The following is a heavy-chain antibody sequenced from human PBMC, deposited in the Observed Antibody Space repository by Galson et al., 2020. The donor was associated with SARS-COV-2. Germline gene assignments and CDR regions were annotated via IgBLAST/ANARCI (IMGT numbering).Heavy chain of an antibody. V-gene: IGHV3-48*03. CDR1: GFTFSTYE. CDR3: ARLDAYGLGY. J-gene: IGHJ4*02. Sequence: TGVSLRLSCAASGFTFSTYEMNWVRQAPGKGLEWVSYISSSGRNIHYADSVTGRFTISRENAKSSLSLQMNSLRAEDTAVYYCARLDAYGLGYWGQGTLVAVSS. D-gene: IGHD2-21*01. CDR2: ISSSGRNI.